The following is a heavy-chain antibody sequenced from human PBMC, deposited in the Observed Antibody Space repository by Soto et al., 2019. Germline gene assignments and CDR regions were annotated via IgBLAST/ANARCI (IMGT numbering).Heavy chain of an antibody. CDR3: AKDLGANGWGATMNY. CDR2: ISAAGDRA. D-gene: IGHD1-26*01. Sequence: EAQLVESGGGLVQPGGSLRLSCAPSGFTFSNYAMAWVRQAPGKGLEWVSGISAAGDRADYAGSVKGRFTISRDNSKNSLYLQMNSLKAEDTAVYHCAKDLGANGWGATMNYWGQGTLVTVSS. CDR1: GFTFSNYA. V-gene: IGHV3-23*04. J-gene: IGHJ4*02.